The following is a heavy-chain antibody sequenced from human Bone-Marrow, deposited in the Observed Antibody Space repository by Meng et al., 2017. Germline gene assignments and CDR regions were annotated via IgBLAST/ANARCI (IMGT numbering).Heavy chain of an antibody. J-gene: IGHJ3*02. Sequence: GESLKISCAASGFTFSSYWMSWVRQAPGKGLEWVAVISYDGSNKYYADSVKGRFTISRDNSKNTLYLQMNSLRAEDTAVYYCARGHDSGSYYFTAFDIRGQGTMVTVSS. CDR2: ISYDGSNK. D-gene: IGHD1-26*01. V-gene: IGHV3-30*01. CDR3: ARGHDSGSYYFTAFDI. CDR1: GFTFSSYW.